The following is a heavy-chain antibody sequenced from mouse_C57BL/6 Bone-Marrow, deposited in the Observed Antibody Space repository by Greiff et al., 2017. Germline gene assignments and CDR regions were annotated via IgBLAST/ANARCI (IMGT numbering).Heavy chain of an antibody. V-gene: IGHV5-15*01. CDR2: ISNLAYSI. D-gene: IGHD4-1*01. Sequence: EVMLVESGGGLVQPGGSLKLSCAASGFTFTDYCMAWVRQAPRKGPEWVAFISNLAYSINYADTVTGPFTFSRATAKNTQFLVMSRLRSEDTVMYYGARRGLTGGYYFDYWGQGTTLTVSS. CDR3: ARRGLTGGYYFDY. CDR1: GFTFTDYC. J-gene: IGHJ2*01.